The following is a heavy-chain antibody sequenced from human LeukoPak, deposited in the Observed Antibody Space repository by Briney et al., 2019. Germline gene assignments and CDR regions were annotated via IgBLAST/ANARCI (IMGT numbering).Heavy chain of an antibody. D-gene: IGHD3-10*01. CDR1: GFTFSSYA. J-gene: IGHJ4*02. CDR2: ISYDGSNK. V-gene: IGHV3-30-3*01. CDR3: ARGPSEDYYYGSGSYYSSDY. Sequence: AGTLRFSCAASGFTFSSYAMHWVRQAPGKGLEWVAVISYDGSNKYYEDSVKGRFTISRDNSKNTLYLQMNSLRAEDTAVYYCARGPSEDYYYGSGSYYSSDYWGQGTLVTVSS.